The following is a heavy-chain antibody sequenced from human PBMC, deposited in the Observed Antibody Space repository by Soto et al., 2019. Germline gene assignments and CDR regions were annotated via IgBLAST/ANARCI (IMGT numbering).Heavy chain of an antibody. CDR2: IIPILGIA. Sequence: QVQLVQSGAEVKKPGSSVKVSCKASGGTFSSYTISWVRQAPGQGLEWMGRIIPILGIANYAQKFQGRVTINADKSTSTAYMELSSLRSEDTAVYYCARITVTPFDGNDYWGQGTLVTVSS. J-gene: IGHJ4*02. V-gene: IGHV1-69*02. D-gene: IGHD4-17*01. CDR3: ARITVTPFDGNDY. CDR1: GGTFSSYT.